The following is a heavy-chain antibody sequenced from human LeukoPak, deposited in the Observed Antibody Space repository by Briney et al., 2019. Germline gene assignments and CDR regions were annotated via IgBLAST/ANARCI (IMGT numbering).Heavy chain of an antibody. CDR2: IGSDNKP. Sequence: GGSLRLSCEASGFTFSAYAMTWVRQAPGQGLEWVSSIGSDNKPHYSESVKGRFAISRDNSKNTLYLQMSSLSAEDTAVYYCARTTTPHYYGSGSYALGYWGQGTLVTVPS. V-gene: IGHV3-23*05. CDR1: GFTFSAYA. D-gene: IGHD3-10*01. J-gene: IGHJ4*02. CDR3: ARTTTPHYYGSGSYALGY.